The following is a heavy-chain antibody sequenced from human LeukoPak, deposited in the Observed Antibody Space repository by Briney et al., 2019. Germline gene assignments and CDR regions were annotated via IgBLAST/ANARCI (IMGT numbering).Heavy chain of an antibody. V-gene: IGHV3-74*01. CDR2: INSDGSST. CDR3: ARDLRSPSDTNIAIDY. CDR1: GFTFSSYW. J-gene: IGHJ4*02. Sequence: GGSLRLSCAASGFTFSSYWMHWVSQTPGKGLVWVSRINSDGSSTVSADSVKGRFTISRDNAMNTLYLQMNSLRAEDTAVYYCARDLRSPSDTNIAIDYWGQGTLVTVSS.